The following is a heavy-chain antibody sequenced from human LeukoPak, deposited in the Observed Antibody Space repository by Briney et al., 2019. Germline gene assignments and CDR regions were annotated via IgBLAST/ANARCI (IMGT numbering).Heavy chain of an antibody. V-gene: IGHV3-21*01. CDR1: GFTFSSYS. CDR2: ISSSSSYI. Sequence: GSLRLSCAASGFTFSSYSMNWVRQAPGKGLEWVSSISSSSSYIYYADSVKGRFTISRDNAKNSLYLQMNSLRAEDTAVYYCVRGLIAAAGPSPGNWGQGTLVTVSS. J-gene: IGHJ4*02. D-gene: IGHD6-13*01. CDR3: VRGLIAAAGPSPGN.